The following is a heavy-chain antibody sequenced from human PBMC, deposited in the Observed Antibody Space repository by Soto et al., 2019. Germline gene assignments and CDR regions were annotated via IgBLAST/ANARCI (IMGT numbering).Heavy chain of an antibody. CDR2: INSDGSSS. CDR1: GFTFSNYW. D-gene: IGHD2-2*01. Sequence: GGSLRLSCAASGFTFSNYWMHWVRQAPGKGLVWVSRINSDGSSSSYADSVKGRFTISRDNAKNTLYLQMDSLRAEDTAVYYCARSAASCCDYWAQGTLVTVSS. J-gene: IGHJ4*02. V-gene: IGHV3-74*01. CDR3: ARSAASCCDY.